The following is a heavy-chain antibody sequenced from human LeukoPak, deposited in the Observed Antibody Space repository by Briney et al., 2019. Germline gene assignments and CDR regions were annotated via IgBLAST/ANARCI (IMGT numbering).Heavy chain of an antibody. V-gene: IGHV5-51*01. D-gene: IGHD6-19*01. CDR1: GYSFTNYW. Sequence: GESLKISCKGSGYSFTNYWIGWVRQMPGKGLEWMGIIYPGDSDTRYSPSFQGQVTISVDKSISTAYLQWSSLKASDTAMYYCASSTYSSYWMYYFDYWGQGTLVTVSS. CDR3: ASSTYSSYWMYYFDY. J-gene: IGHJ4*02. CDR2: IYPGDSDT.